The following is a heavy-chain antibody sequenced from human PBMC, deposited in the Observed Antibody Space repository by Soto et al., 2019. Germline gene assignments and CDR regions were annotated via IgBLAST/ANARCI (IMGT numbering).Heavy chain of an antibody. Sequence: GASVKVSCKAPGYTFNFYGITWVLQAPGQGLEWMGWISGFNGNTNYAADLQGRVTMTTDTSTSTAYMELRGLRSDDTAVYYCARIGVSSGHESPDFDSWGQGTLVTVSS. V-gene: IGHV1-18*01. CDR2: ISGFNGNT. J-gene: IGHJ4*02. CDR3: ARIGVSSGHESPDFDS. CDR1: GYTFNFYG. D-gene: IGHD3-16*01.